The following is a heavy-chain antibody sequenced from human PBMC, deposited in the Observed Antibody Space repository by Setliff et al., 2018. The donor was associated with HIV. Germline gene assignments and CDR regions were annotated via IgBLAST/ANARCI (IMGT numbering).Heavy chain of an antibody. D-gene: IGHD1-26*01. Sequence: GASVKVSCKASGYTFTHYGISWVRQAPGQGLEWMGWISAYNGNTNYAQKLQDRVTMTTDTSTSTAYMELRSLRSDDTAVYCCARILVGVDDAFDIWGQGTMVTVSS. CDR3: ARILVGVDDAFDI. J-gene: IGHJ3*02. CDR2: ISAYNGNT. V-gene: IGHV1-18*01. CDR1: GYTFTHYG.